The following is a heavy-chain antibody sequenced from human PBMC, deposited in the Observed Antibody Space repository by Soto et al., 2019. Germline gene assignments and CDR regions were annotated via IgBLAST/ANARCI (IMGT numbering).Heavy chain of an antibody. D-gene: IGHD6-6*01. J-gene: IGHJ4*02. CDR2: IIPIFGTA. V-gene: IGHV1-69*13. CDR3: ARSIAARRYYFDY. Sequence: SVKVSCKASGGTFSSYAISWVRQAPGQGLEWMGGIIPIFGTANYAQKFQGRVTITADESTSTAYMELSSLRSGDTAVYYCARSIAARRYYFDYWGQGTLVTVSS. CDR1: GGTFSSYA.